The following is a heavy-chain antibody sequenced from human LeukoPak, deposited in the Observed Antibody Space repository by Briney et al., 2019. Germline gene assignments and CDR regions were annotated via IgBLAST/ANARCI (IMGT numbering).Heavy chain of an antibody. D-gene: IGHD1-26*01. CDR2: INRSGST. CDR3: ARHGVSGSYYFDY. CDR1: GGSFSGYY. J-gene: IGHJ4*02. Sequence: KPSETLSLTCAVYGGSFSGYYWSWIRQPPGKGLEWIGEINRSGSTNYNPSLKSRVTISVDTSKNQFSLKLSSVTAADTAVCYCARHGVSGSYYFDYWGQGTLVTVSS. V-gene: IGHV4-34*01.